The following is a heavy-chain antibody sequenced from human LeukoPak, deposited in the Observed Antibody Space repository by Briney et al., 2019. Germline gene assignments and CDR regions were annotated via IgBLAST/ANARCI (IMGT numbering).Heavy chain of an antibody. D-gene: IGHD6-13*01. V-gene: IGHV3-21*01. CDR3: ARDRYSSTFPPWYFDL. Sequence: SVKGRFTISRDNAKNSLYLQMNSLRAEDTAVYYCARDRYSSTFPPWYFDLWGRGTLVTVSS. J-gene: IGHJ2*01.